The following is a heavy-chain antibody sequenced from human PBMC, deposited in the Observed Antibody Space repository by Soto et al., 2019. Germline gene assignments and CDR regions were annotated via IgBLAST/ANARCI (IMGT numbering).Heavy chain of an antibody. CDR1: GFTFSSYG. D-gene: IGHD6-13*01. Sequence: GGSLRLSCAASGFTFSSYGMHWVRQAPGKGLEWVAVIWYDGSNKYYADSVKGRFTISRDNSKNTLYLQMNSLRAEDTAVYYCARDWVAAAGPRWFDPWGQGTLVTVSS. V-gene: IGHV3-33*01. J-gene: IGHJ5*02. CDR2: IWYDGSNK. CDR3: ARDWVAAAGPRWFDP.